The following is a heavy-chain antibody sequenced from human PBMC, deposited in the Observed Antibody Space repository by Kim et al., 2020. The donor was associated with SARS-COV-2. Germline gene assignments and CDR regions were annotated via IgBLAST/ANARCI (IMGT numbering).Heavy chain of an antibody. CDR3: ARHPAAGTGCMDV. V-gene: IGHV5-10-1*01. J-gene: IGHJ6*02. Sequence: SPSFQGHVTISADKSISTAYLQGSSLKASDTAMYYCARHPAAGTGCMDVWGQGTTVTVSS. D-gene: IGHD6-13*01.